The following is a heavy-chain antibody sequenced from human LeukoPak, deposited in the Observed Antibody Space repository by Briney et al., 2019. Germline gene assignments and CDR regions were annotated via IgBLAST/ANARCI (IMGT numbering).Heavy chain of an antibody. V-gene: IGHV3-21*01. CDR2: INGRSNYI. CDR3: AREDGIVGATSAFDI. CDR1: GFTFSTYT. J-gene: IGHJ3*02. Sequence: GGSLRLSCAASGFTFSTYTMNWVRQAPGKGLEWVSSINGRSNYIHYADSVKGRFTISRDNAKNSLYLQMNSLRAEDTAVYYCAREDGIVGATSAFDIWGQGTMVTVSS. D-gene: IGHD1-26*01.